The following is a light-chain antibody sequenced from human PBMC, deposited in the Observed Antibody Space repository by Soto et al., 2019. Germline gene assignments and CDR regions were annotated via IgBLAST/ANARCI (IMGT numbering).Light chain of an antibody. Sequence: DIQMTQSPSAMSASVGDRVTITCRASQGIHKYLAWFQQKPGKVPKHLIYGASSLQSGVPSRFSGSGSGTEFTLTISSLQPEDFATYYCLQHNFYPPTFGQGTRLE. CDR3: LQHNFYPPT. V-gene: IGKV1-17*03. CDR2: GAS. CDR1: QGIHKY. J-gene: IGKJ5*01.